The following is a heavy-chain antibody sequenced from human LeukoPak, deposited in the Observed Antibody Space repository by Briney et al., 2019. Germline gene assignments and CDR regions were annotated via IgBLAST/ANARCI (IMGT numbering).Heavy chain of an antibody. D-gene: IGHD3-9*01. V-gene: IGHV1-69*13. Sequence: SVKVSCKASGGTFTSSGISWVRQAPGQGLEWMGGIISFFGAAHYIQKFQGRLTITADESTSTAYMELSSLTSEDTAVYYCTSDPSVDYDLLSHWFDPWGQGTLVTVSS. CDR3: TSDPSVDYDLLSHWFDP. CDR1: GGTFTSSG. J-gene: IGHJ5*02. CDR2: IISFFGAA.